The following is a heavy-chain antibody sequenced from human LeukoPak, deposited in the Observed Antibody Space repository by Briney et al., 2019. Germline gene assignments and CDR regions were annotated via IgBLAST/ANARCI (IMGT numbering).Heavy chain of an antibody. CDR1: VYSSTSYW. CDR3: ARHYGGGEYYYGMDV. J-gene: IGHJ6*02. CDR2: IYPGDSDT. Sequence: GGSLKISCKGSVYSSTSYWIGWVRQMPGKGLGWMGIIYPGDSDTRYTPSFQGQVSISADTSTSTAYTPSRCLQASDAAMYYCARHYGGGEYYYGMDVWGQGTTVTVAS. D-gene: IGHD2-21*01. V-gene: IGHV5-51*01.